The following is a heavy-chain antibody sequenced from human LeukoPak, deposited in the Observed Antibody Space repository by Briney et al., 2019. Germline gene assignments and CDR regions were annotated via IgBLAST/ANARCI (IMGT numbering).Heavy chain of an antibody. D-gene: IGHD6-6*01. CDR1: GDSVSSNSAA. CDR3: ARVAARPYYNWFDP. J-gene: IGHJ5*02. V-gene: IGHV6-1*01. CDR2: IYYRSKWYN. Sequence: SQTLSLTCAISGDSVSSNSAAWNWIRQSPSRGLEWLGRIYYRSKWYNDYAVSVKSRITINPDTSKNQFSLQLNSVTPEDTAVYYCARVAARPYYNWFDPWGQGTLVTVSS.